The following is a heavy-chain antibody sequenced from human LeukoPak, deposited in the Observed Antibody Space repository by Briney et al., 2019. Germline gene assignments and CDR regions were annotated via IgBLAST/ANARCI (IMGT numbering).Heavy chain of an antibody. V-gene: IGHV3-23*01. CDR3: AKGVYYDSSGPFDY. Sequence: PGGSLRLSCAASGFTFSSYAMSWVRQAPGKGLEWVSAISGSGGSTYYADSVKGRFTISRDNSKTTLYLQMNSLRAEDTAVYYCAKGVYYDSSGPFDYWGQGTLVTVSS. CDR2: ISGSGGST. J-gene: IGHJ4*02. D-gene: IGHD3-22*01. CDR1: GFTFSSYA.